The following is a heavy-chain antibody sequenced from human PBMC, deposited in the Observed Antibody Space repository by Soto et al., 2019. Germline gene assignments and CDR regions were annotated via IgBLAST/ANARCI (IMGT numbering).Heavy chain of an antibody. V-gene: IGHV3-23*01. Sequence: GGSLRLSCAASGFTFGSYAMTWVRQAPGKGLEWVSTISSSGGSTWDADSVKGRFTISRDNSKNTLHLQMNTLRVEDTAVYYCAKGTEWSPRDYYCMYVWGQGSRVTV. J-gene: IGHJ6*02. CDR1: GFTFGSYA. CDR2: ISSSGGST. D-gene: IGHD3-3*01. CDR3: AKGTEWSPRDYYCMYV.